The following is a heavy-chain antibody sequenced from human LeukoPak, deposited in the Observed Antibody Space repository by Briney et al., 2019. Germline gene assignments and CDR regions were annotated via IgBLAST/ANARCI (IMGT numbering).Heavy chain of an antibody. CDR3: ARAREQQLVLNYYFDY. Sequence: PSETLSLTCTVSGYSISSGYYWGWIRQPPGKGLEWIGSIFHSGNTYYNPSLKSRVTISVDTSKNQFSLKLSSVTAADTAVYYCARAREQQLVLNYYFDYWGQGTLVTVSS. J-gene: IGHJ4*02. CDR2: IFHSGNT. V-gene: IGHV4-38-2*02. CDR1: GYSISSGYY. D-gene: IGHD6-13*01.